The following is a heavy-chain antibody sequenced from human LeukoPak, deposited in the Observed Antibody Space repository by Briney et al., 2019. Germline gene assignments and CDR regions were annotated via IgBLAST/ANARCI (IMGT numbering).Heavy chain of an antibody. CDR3: ARELEGYFDY. CDR2: ISSSSSYI. V-gene: IGHV3-21*01. J-gene: IGHJ4*02. CDR1: GFTFSSYS. D-gene: IGHD5-24*01. Sequence: KPGGSLRLSCAASGFTFSSYSMNWVRQAPGKGLEWVSSISSSSSYIYYADPVKGRFTISRDNAKNSLYLQMNSLRAEDTAVYYCARELEGYFDYWGQGTLVTVSS.